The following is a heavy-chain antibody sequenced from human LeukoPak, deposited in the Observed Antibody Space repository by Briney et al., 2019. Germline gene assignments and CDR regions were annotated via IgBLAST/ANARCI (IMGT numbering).Heavy chain of an antibody. J-gene: IGHJ4*02. CDR1: GYTFTSYG. CDR2: ISAYNGNT. Sequence: ASVKVSCKASGYTFTSYGISWVRQAPGQGLEWMGWISAYNGNTNYAQKLQGRVTMTTDTSTSTAYMELRSLRSDDTAVCYCARDGYYYDSSGYKHFDYWGQGTLVTVSS. D-gene: IGHD3-22*01. V-gene: IGHV1-18*01. CDR3: ARDGYYYDSSGYKHFDY.